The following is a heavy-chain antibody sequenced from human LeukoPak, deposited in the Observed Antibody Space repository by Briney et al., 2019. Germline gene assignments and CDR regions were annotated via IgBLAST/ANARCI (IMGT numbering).Heavy chain of an antibody. CDR2: ISSSGSTI. CDR3: ARGLRYCSGGSCLNWFDP. J-gene: IGHJ5*02. Sequence: AGGSLRLSCAASGFTFSDYYMSWIRQAPGKGLEWVSYISSSGSTIYYADSVKGGFTISRDNAKNSLYLQMNSLRAEDTAVYYCARGLRYCSGGSCLNWFDPWGQGTLVTVSS. CDR1: GFTFSDYY. D-gene: IGHD2-15*01. V-gene: IGHV3-11*01.